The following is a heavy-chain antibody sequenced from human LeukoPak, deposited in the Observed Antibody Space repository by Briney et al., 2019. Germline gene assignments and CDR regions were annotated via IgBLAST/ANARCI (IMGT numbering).Heavy chain of an antibody. D-gene: IGHD3-22*01. CDR1: GFTFSSYA. J-gene: IGHJ3*02. CDR2: ISGSGGST. CDR3: AKFFEYYCDSSGYSGAFDI. Sequence: GGSLRLSCAASGFTFSSYAMSWVRQAPGKGLEWVSAISGSGGSTYYADSVKGRFTISRDNSKNTLYLQMNSLRAEDTAVYYCAKFFEYYCDSSGYSGAFDIWGQGTMVTVSS. V-gene: IGHV3-23*01.